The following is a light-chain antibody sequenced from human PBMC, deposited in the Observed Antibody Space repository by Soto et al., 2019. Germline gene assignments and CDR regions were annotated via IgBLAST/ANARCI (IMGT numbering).Light chain of an antibody. V-gene: IGKV3-20*01. CDR2: GAS. CDR1: QSVSSN. Sequence: EIVMTQSPATLSVSPGERATLSCRASQSVSSNLAWYQQKPGQAPRLLIYGASNRATGIPDRFSGSGSGTDFTLTISRPEPEDFAVYYCQQYGSSPLTFGGGTRMEIK. J-gene: IGKJ4*01. CDR3: QQYGSSPLT.